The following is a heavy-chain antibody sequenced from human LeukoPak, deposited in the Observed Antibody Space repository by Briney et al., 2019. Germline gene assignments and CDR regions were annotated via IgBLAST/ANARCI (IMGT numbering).Heavy chain of an antibody. D-gene: IGHD3-22*01. CDR1: GYTFTSYG. Sequence: ASVKVSCKASGYTFTSYGISWVRRAPGQGLEWMGWISAYNGNTNYAQKLQGRVTMTTDTSTSTAYMELRSLRSDDTAVYYCARDHVIVGDDAFDIWGQGTMVTVSS. J-gene: IGHJ3*02. V-gene: IGHV1-18*01. CDR2: ISAYNGNT. CDR3: ARDHVIVGDDAFDI.